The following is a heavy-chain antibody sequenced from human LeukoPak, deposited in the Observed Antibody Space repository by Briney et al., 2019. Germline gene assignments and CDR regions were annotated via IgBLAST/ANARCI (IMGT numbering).Heavy chain of an antibody. D-gene: IGHD5-12*01. J-gene: IGHJ4*02. V-gene: IGHV3-74*01. CDR2: IDTDGSST. CDR1: GFTFSSYW. Sequence: GGSLRPSCEASGFTFSSYWMHWVRQTPEKGLVWVSRIDTDGSSTIYADSVKGRFTISRDNAKNTLFLQMNSLRAEDTAVYYCTRGYVGIDYWGQGTLVTVSS. CDR3: TRGYVGIDY.